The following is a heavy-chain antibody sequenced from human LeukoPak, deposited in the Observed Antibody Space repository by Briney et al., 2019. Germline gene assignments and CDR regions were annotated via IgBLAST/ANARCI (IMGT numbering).Heavy chain of an antibody. CDR3: VRVRGQQLFDY. V-gene: IGHV4-30-2*01. Sequence: PSETLSLTCAVSGGSISSGGYSWSWIRQPPGKGLEWIGYIYHSGSTYYNPSLKSRVTISVDRSKNQFSLKLSSVTAADTAVYYCVRVRGQQLFDYWGQGTLVTVSS. CDR1: GGSISSGGYS. D-gene: IGHD6-13*01. J-gene: IGHJ4*02. CDR2: IYHSGST.